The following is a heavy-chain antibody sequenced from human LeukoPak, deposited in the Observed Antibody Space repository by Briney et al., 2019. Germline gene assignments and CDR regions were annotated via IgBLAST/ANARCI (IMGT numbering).Heavy chain of an antibody. CDR1: GFTFDDYG. CDR3: AGHYDSSGYGAFDI. V-gene: IGHV3-20*04. D-gene: IGHD3-22*01. CDR2: IYWSGGST. Sequence: GGSLRLSCAASGFTFDDYGVSWVRQAPGEGLEWVSGIYWSGGSTGYADSVKGRFTISRDNAKNSLYLQMNSRRVEDTALYYCAGHYDSSGYGAFDIWGQGTMVTVSS. J-gene: IGHJ3*02.